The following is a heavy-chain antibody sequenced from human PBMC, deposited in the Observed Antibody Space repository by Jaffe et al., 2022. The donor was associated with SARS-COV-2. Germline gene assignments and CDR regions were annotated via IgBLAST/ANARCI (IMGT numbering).Heavy chain of an antibody. CDR1: GYSFTKHY. J-gene: IGHJ5*02. Sequence: QVQLVQSGAEVKRPGASVRISCKASGYSFTKHYMYWVRQAPGQGLEWMGMINPIGGGTSYAPRFQGRITMTRDTSTSTFEIELSGLTSDDTAVYYCARESARIYNWLDPWGQGTRVTVSS. CDR3: ARESARIYNWLDP. D-gene: IGHD2-15*01. V-gene: IGHV1-46*01. CDR2: INPIGGGT.